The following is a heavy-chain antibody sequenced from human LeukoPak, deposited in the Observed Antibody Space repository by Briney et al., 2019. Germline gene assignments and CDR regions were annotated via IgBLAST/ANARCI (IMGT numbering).Heavy chain of an antibody. CDR2: ISSSSSYI. CDR3: ARGHYGSGSSWFDP. V-gene: IGHV3-21*01. D-gene: IGHD3-10*01. J-gene: IGHJ5*02. CDR1: GFTFSSYS. Sequence: PGGSLRLSCAASGFTFSSYSMNWVRQAPGKGLEWVSSISSSSSYIYYADSVKGRFTISRDNAKNSLYLQMNSLRAEDTAVYYCARGHYGSGSSWFDPWGQGTLVTVSS.